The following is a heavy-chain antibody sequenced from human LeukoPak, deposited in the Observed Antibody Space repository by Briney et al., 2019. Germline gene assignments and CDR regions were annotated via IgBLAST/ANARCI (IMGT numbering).Heavy chain of an antibody. J-gene: IGHJ4*02. Sequence: ASVKVSCKASGYTFTSYGISWVRQAPGQGLEWMGWISAYNGNTNYAQKLQGRVTSTAYMELRSLRSGDTAVYYCARAGVIITSLPSHWGQGTLVTVSS. D-gene: IGHD3-10*01. CDR1: GYTFTSYG. CDR3: ARAGVIITSLPSH. V-gene: IGHV1-18*01. CDR2: ISAYNGNT.